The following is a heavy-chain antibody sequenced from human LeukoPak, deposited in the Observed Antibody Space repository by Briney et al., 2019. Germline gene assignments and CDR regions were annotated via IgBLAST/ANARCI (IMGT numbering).Heavy chain of an antibody. CDR3: ARGSGPGVTTIDS. V-gene: IGHV3-13*01. D-gene: IGHD4-17*01. CDR1: GFTFSSYD. CDR2: FHTDGGT. J-gene: IGHJ4*02. Sequence: TGGSLRLSCAASGFTFSSYDMHWVRQAPGKGLEWVSAFHTDGGTYYLDSVKGRFTISREDAKNSLYLQMNTLRAGDMAVYYCARGSGPGVTTIDSWGQGTLVIVSS.